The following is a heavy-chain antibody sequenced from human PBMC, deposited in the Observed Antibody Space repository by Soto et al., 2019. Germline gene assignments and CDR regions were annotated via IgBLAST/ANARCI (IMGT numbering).Heavy chain of an antibody. J-gene: IGHJ5*02. V-gene: IGHV1-18*01. Sequence: GASVKVSCKASGYTFTSYGISWVRQAPGQGLEWMGWISAYNGNTNYAQKLQGRVTMTTDTSTSTAYMELRSLRSDDTAVYYCARVDDSSGWSWFDPWGQGTLVTVSS. D-gene: IGHD6-19*01. CDR2: ISAYNGNT. CDR1: GYTFTSYG. CDR3: ARVDDSSGWSWFDP.